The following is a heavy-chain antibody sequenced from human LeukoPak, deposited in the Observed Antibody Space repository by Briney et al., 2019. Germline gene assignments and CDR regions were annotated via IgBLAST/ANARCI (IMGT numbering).Heavy chain of an antibody. CDR2: IGWDGTNI. CDR1: GFTLDRHT. CDR3: TKDMEWGMDV. Sequence: GGSLRLSCAASGFTLDRHTMHWVRQPPGKGPEWVSLIGWDGTNIDYADSVKGRFTISRDNSKNFVYLQMHSLRTEDTALYYCTKDMEWGMDVWGQGTTVIVSS. D-gene: IGHD3-3*01. V-gene: IGHV3-43*01. J-gene: IGHJ6*02.